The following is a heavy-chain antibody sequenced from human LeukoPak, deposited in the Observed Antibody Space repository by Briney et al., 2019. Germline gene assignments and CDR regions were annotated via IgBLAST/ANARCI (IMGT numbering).Heavy chain of an antibody. CDR1: GLTFSSYG. Sequence: GGSLRLSCAASGLTFSSYGMHWVRQAPGKGLEWVAFFRYDGSGNYYADSVKGRFTISRDNSKNTLYLHMNSLRAEDTAVYYCAKDNSGWAFDYWGQGTLVTVSS. V-gene: IGHV3-30*02. CDR3: AKDNSGWAFDY. J-gene: IGHJ4*02. CDR2: FRYDGSGN. D-gene: IGHD5-12*01.